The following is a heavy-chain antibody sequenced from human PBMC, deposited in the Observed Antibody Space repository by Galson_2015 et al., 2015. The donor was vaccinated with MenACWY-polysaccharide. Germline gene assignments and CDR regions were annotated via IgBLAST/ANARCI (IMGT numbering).Heavy chain of an antibody. D-gene: IGHD5-12*01. J-gene: IGHJ4*02. CDR3: ARGYSADD. Sequence: SLRLSCAASGFTFRTYWMHWVRHAPGKGLVWVSRLKRDGSSQQYAVSVQGRFPISRDNAKNTLYLQMNSLRAEDTALYYCARGYSADDWGQGTLVTVSA. V-gene: IGHV3-74*01. CDR2: LKRDGSSQ. CDR1: GFTFRTYW.